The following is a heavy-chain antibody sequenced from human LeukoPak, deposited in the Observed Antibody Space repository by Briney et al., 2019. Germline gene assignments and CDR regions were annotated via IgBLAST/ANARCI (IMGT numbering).Heavy chain of an antibody. CDR2: ISYDGSNK. V-gene: IGHV3-30-3*01. Sequence: PGGSLRLSCAASGFTFSSYAMHWVRQAPGKGLEWVAVISYDGSNKYYADSVKGRFTISRDNSKNTLYLQMNSLRAEDTAVYYCASGDDYYDSSGYSFHAFDVRGQGTMVTVSS. J-gene: IGHJ3*01. CDR1: GFTFSSYA. D-gene: IGHD3-22*01. CDR3: ASGDDYYDSSGYSFHAFDV.